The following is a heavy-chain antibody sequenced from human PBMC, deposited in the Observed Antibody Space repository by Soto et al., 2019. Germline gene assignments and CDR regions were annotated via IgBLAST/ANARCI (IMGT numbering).Heavy chain of an antibody. J-gene: IGHJ4*02. CDR3: ARGQSIVAAIDYFDY. CDR2: VYQSGRT. Sequence: QPQLQESGSGLVKPSQTLSLTCSVSGAYVSSAGYSWSWIRQPPGKGLEWIGYVYQSGRTYGSVTTSYNPSLKSRVTISVDGSTNQFSLKLISVTAAATAVYFCARGQSIVAAIDYFDYWGQGSLVTVSS. D-gene: IGHD5-12*01. V-gene: IGHV4-30-2*05. CDR1: GAYVSSAGYS.